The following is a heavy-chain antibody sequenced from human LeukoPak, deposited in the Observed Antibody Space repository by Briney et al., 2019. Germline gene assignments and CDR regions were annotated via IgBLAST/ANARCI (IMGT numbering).Heavy chain of an antibody. D-gene: IGHD5-18*01. Sequence: GGSLRLSCAASGFTLSSYAMSWVLQAPGKGLEWVSAISGSGGSTYYADSVKGRFTISRDNSKNTLYLQMNSLRAEDTAVYYCAKDRDTAMVGNFDYWGQGTLVTVSS. V-gene: IGHV3-23*01. CDR3: AKDRDTAMVGNFDY. J-gene: IGHJ4*02. CDR2: ISGSGGST. CDR1: GFTLSSYA.